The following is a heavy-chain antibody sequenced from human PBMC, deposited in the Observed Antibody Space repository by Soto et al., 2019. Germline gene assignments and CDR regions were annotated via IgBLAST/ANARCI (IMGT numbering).Heavy chain of an antibody. CDR1: GFTFSNYH. CDR2: IWNDGSNK. D-gene: IGHD6-13*01. CDR3: ARNGSWALHSDH. V-gene: IGHV3-33*01. Sequence: QVQLVASGGGVVQPGRSLRLSCEASGFTFSNYHMHWVRQAPDKGLEWVAVIWNDGSNKFYANSVKGRFTISRANYKNTLYLEMSSVRGEDTDVYYCARNGSWALHSDHWGQGTLVPVS. J-gene: IGHJ4*02.